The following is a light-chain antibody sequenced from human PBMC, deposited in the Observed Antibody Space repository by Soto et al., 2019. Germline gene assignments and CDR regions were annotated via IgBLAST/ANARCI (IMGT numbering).Light chain of an antibody. CDR1: QSVRSSF. Sequence: IVLTQSPGTLSLSPGERATLSCRASQSVRSSFLAWYQQKPGQAPRLLIYGASSRATGIPDRFSGSGSGTDFTLTISRLEPEDFAVYYCQQSGTSYTFCQGTKLEIK. V-gene: IGKV3-20*01. CDR2: GAS. CDR3: QQSGTSYT. J-gene: IGKJ2*01.